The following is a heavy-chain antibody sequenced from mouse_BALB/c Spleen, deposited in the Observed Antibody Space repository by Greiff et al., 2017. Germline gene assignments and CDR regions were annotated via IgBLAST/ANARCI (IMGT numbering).Heavy chain of an antibody. D-gene: IGHD2-4*01. J-gene: IGHJ4*01. CDR2: ILPGSGST. Sequence: QVQLQQSGAELMKPGASVKISCKATGYTFSSYWIEWVKQRPGHGLEWIGEILPGSGSTNYNEKFKGKATFTADTSSNTAYMQLSSLTSEDSAVYYCARTITGLGYAMDYWGQGTSVTVSS. CDR3: ARTITGLGYAMDY. V-gene: IGHV1-9*01. CDR1: GYTFSSYW.